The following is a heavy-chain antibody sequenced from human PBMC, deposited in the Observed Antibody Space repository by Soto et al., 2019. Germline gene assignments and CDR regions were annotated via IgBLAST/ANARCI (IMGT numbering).Heavy chain of an antibody. CDR2: STWNSGSI. D-gene: IGHD6-19*01. CDR1: GFTFHDYA. Sequence: GGSLRLSCAASGFTFHDYAMHWVRQGQGKGLEWVSGSTWNSGSIDYADSVKGRFTISRDNAKNSLYLQMNSLRPEDTALYYCAKDIREYSSGWTYFDYWGHGTLVTVSS. V-gene: IGHV3-9*01. CDR3: AKDIREYSSGWTYFDY. J-gene: IGHJ4*01.